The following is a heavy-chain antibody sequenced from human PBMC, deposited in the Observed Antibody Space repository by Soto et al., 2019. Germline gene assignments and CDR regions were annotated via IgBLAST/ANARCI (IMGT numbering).Heavy chain of an antibody. J-gene: IGHJ5*02. CDR1: GGSISSGGYY. CDR2: IYYSGST. D-gene: IGHD5-12*01. CDR3: ARENSGYRTDWFDP. Sequence: SETLSLTCTVSGGSISSGGYYWSWIRQHPGKGLEWIGYIYYSGSTCYNPSLKSRVTISVDTSKNQFSLKLSSVTAADTAVYYCARENSGYRTDWFDPWGQGTLVTVSS. V-gene: IGHV4-31*03.